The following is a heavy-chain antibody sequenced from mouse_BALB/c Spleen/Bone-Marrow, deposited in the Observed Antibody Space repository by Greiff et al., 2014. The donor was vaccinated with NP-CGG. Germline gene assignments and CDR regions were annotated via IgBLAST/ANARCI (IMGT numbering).Heavy chain of an antibody. D-gene: IGHD2-3*01. J-gene: IGHJ3*01. CDR2: IDPANGNT. CDR1: GFNIKDTY. V-gene: IGHV14-3*02. CDR3: ARRGDGYYAWFAY. Sequence: LVESGAELVKPGASVKLSCTASGFNIKDTYMHWVKQRPEQGLEWIGRIDPANGNTKYDPKFQGKANITADTSSNTAYLQLSSLTSEDTAVYYCARRGDGYYAWFAYWGQGTLVTVSA.